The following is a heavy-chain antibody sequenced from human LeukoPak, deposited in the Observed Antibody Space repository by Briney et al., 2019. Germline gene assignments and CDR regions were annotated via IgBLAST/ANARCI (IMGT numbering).Heavy chain of an antibody. Sequence: ASVKVSCKASGYTFTSYGISWVRQAPGQGLEWMGWISAYNGNTNYAQKLQGRVTMTTDTSTSTAYMELRSLRSDDTAVYYCARDRIMIMFGGVSWFDPWGQGTLVSVSS. D-gene: IGHD3-16*01. CDR1: GYTFTSYG. CDR3: ARDRIMIMFGGVSWFDP. CDR2: ISAYNGNT. V-gene: IGHV1-18*01. J-gene: IGHJ5*02.